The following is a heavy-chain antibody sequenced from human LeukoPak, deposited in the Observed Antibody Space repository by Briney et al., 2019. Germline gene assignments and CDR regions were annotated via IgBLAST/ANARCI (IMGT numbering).Heavy chain of an antibody. CDR3: ARDRVGGRYYYGMDV. CDR2: IYSGGST. V-gene: IGHV3-53*01. J-gene: IGHJ6*02. Sequence: GGSLRLSCAASGFTVSSNYMSWVRQAPGKGLEWVSVIYSGGSTYYADSVKGRFTISRDNSKNTLYLQMNSLRAEDTAVYYCARDRVGGRYYYGMDVWGLGTTVTVSS. CDR1: GFTVSSNY. D-gene: IGHD3-16*01.